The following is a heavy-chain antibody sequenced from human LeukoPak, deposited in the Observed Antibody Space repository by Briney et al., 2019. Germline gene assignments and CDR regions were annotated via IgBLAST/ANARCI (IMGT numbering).Heavy chain of an antibody. V-gene: IGHV3-15*01. D-gene: IGHD3-10*01. Sequence: GGSLRLSCAASGFTFSNAWMRWVRQAPGKGLEWDGRIKSKTDGGTIDYAAPVKGRFTISRDDSKNMLYLQMNSLKTEDTAVYYCTTGLARGFNAFDLWGQGTMVTVSS. CDR2: IKSKTDGGTI. CDR3: TTGLARGFNAFDL. J-gene: IGHJ3*01. CDR1: GFTFSNAW.